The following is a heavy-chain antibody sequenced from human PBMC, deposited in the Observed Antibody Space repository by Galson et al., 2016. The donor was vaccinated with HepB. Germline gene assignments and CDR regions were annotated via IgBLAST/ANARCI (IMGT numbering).Heavy chain of an antibody. D-gene: IGHD1-7*01. CDR2: VYRGRA. Sequence: ETLSLTCTVSDGSISTSDFSWGWIRQPPGKGLECIGTVYRGRAYYNPSLEGRVTISVSVSTDVFSLKLTSLTAADTAVYYCARAGLGTKASFEYWGQGTLVAVSS. CDR3: ARAGLGTKASFEY. V-gene: IGHV4-39*01. CDR1: DGSISTSDFS. J-gene: IGHJ4*02.